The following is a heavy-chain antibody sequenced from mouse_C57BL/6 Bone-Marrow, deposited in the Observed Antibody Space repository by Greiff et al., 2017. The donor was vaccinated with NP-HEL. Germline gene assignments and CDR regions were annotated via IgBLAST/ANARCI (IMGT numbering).Heavy chain of an antibody. CDR1: GFTFSSYA. V-gene: IGHV5-4*01. Sequence: DVMLVESGGGLVKPGGSLKLSCAASGFTFSSYAMSWVRQTPDKRLEWVATISDGGSYTYYPDNVKGRFTISRDNAKNNLYLQMSHLKYEDTAMYYCARDDGYDEDWYFDVWGTGTTVTVSS. J-gene: IGHJ1*03. CDR3: ARDDGYDEDWYFDV. D-gene: IGHD2-2*01. CDR2: ISDGGSYT.